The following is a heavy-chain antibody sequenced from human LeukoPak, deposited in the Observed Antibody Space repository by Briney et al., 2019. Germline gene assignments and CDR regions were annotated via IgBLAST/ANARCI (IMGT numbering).Heavy chain of an antibody. CDR3: ARARYYSSTSCYGTFDY. CDR1: GGSFSGYY. D-gene: IGHD2-2*01. V-gene: IGHV4-34*01. J-gene: IGHJ4*02. CDR2: INHSGST. Sequence: SETLSLTCAVYGGSFSGYYWSWIRQPPGKGLEWIGEINHSGSTNYNPSLKSRVTLSVDTSKNQFSLKLSSVTAADTAVYYCARARYYSSTSCYGTFDYWGQGTLVTVSS.